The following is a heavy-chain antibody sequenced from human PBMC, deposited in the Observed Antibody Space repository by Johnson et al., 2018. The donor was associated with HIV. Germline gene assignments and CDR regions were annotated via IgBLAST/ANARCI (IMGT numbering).Heavy chain of an antibody. CDR3: ARHKAVADAFDI. J-gene: IGHJ3*02. Sequence: VLLVESGGGLVKPGGSLRLSCAVSGFTFSDYYMSWIRQAPGKGLEWVSVFYSGSNTYYADSVKGRFTISRDNSNNTLYLQMNSLRAEDTAVYYCARHKAVADAFDIWGQGTVVTVS. CDR1: GFTFSDYY. D-gene: IGHD6-19*01. V-gene: IGHV3-66*04. CDR2: FYSGSNT.